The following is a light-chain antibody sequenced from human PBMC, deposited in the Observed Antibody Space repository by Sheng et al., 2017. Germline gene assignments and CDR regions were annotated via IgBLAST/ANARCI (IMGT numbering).Light chain of an antibody. CDR1: QSVSSNY. Sequence: EIVLTQSPGTLSLSPGERATLSCRASQSVSSNYLAWYQQKPGQAPRLLIYGASNRATGIPDRFSGSGSGTDFNLTISRLEPADFAVYYCQQYGTSIGFTFGPGTKVDLK. J-gene: IGKJ3*01. CDR2: GAS. V-gene: IGKV3-20*01. CDR3: QQYGTSIGFT.